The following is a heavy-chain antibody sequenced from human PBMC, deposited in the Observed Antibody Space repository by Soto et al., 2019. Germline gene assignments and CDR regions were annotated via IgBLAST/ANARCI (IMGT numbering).Heavy chain of an antibody. J-gene: IGHJ4*02. V-gene: IGHV4-59*01. CDR1: GGSISSYY. D-gene: IGHD3-10*01. Sequence: SETLSLTCTVSGGSISSYYWSWIRQPPGKGLEWIGYIYYSGSTNYNPSLKSRVTISVDTSKNQFSLKLSSVTAADTAVYYCARSNGSGSYYNYYFDYWGQGTLVTVSS. CDR3: ARSNGSGSYYNYYFDY. CDR2: IYYSGST.